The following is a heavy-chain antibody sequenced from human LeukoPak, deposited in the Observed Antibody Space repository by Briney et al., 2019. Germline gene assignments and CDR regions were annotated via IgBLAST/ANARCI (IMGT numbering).Heavy chain of an antibody. J-gene: IGHJ5*02. V-gene: IGHV2-5*02. CDR1: GFSLNTRGVC. CDR3: ARLTTGNNCFDP. D-gene: IGHD4-11*01. Sequence: SGPTLVNPTETLTLTCTFSGFSLNTRGVCVGWIRQSPGKALEWLALICWDDDKRYSPSLKSRLTITKDTSKSHVVLTMTNMDPVDTATYYCARLTTGNNCFDPWGQGTLVTVSS. CDR2: ICWDDDK.